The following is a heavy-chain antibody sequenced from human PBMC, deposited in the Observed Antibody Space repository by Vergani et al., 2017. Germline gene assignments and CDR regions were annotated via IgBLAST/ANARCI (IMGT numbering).Heavy chain of an antibody. CDR1: GFTFSSYS. V-gene: IGHV3-21*01. D-gene: IGHD3-22*01. CDR3: ARELNYYDSSGYYYAYYGMDV. Sequence: EVQLVESGGGLVKPGGSLRLSCAASGFTFSSYSMNWVRQAPGKGLEWVSSISSSSSYIYYADSVKGRFTISRDNAKNSLYLQMNSLRAEDTAVYYCARELNYYDSSGYYYAYYGMDVWGQGTTVTVSS. J-gene: IGHJ6*02. CDR2: ISSSSSYI.